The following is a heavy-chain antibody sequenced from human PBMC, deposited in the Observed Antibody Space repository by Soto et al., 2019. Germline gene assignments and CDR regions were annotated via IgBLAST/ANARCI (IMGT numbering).Heavy chain of an antibody. V-gene: IGHV3-33*01. CDR2: IWYDGSNK. CDR3: ARAVAAAGLFAY. CDR1: GFTFSSYG. J-gene: IGHJ4*02. D-gene: IGHD6-13*01. Sequence: QVQLVESGGGVVQPGRSLRLSCAASGFTFSSYGMHWVRQAPGKGLEWVAVIWYDGSNKYYADSVKGRFTISRDNSKNTLYLQMHSLRAEDTAVYYCARAVAAAGLFAYWGQGTLVTVSS.